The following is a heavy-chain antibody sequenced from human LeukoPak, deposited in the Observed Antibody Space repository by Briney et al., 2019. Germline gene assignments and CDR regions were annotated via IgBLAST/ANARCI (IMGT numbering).Heavy chain of an antibody. CDR1: GFTFDDYG. CDR3: ARSVAASRDY. D-gene: IGHD2-15*01. V-gene: IGHV3-20*04. Sequence: PGGSLRLSCAAYGFTFDDYGMSWVRHAQGKGVEWVSGINWNGGSTGYADSVKGRFTISRDNAKNSLYLQMNSLRAEDTALYYCARSVAASRDYWGQGTLVTVSS. J-gene: IGHJ4*02. CDR2: INWNGGST.